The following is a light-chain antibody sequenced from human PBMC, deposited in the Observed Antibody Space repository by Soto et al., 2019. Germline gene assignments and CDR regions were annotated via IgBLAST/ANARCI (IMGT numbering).Light chain of an antibody. CDR2: AAS. CDR1: QSISNY. J-gene: IGKJ5*01. V-gene: IGKV1-39*01. CDR3: QQSYNVPIT. Sequence: DIQMTQSPSSLSASVGDRVTITCRTSQSISNYLNWFQQKPGKAPKVLIFAASSLQSGVPSRFSGSGSGTDFTLTISSLQPEDFGTYYCQQSYNVPITFGQGTRLEIK.